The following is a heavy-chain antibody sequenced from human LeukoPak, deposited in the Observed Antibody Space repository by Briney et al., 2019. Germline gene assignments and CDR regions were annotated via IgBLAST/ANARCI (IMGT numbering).Heavy chain of an antibody. CDR2: IKSKTDGGTT. CDR3: ARSDRGRTTSLGVPGDAFDI. D-gene: IGHD1-7*01. V-gene: IGHV3-15*01. J-gene: IGHJ3*02. Sequence: GGSLRLSCAASGFTFSNAWMSWVRQAPGKGLEWVGRIKSKTDGGTTDYAAPVKGRFTISRDDSKNTLYLQMNSLRAEDTAVYYCARSDRGRTTSLGVPGDAFDIWGQGTMVTVSS. CDR1: GFTFSNAW.